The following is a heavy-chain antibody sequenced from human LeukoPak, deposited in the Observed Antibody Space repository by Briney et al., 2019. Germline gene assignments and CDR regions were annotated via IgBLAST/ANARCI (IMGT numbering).Heavy chain of an antibody. D-gene: IGHD1-26*01. J-gene: IGHJ4*02. V-gene: IGHV3-11*04. CDR3: ARDKVVGATHFDY. CDR2: ISSSGSTM. CDR1: GFIFSDYY. Sequence: GGSLRLPCAASGFIFSDYYMSWIRQAPGKGLEWVSYISSSGSTMYYTDSVKGRFTISRDNAKNSLSLQMNSLRAEDTAVYYCARDKVVGATHFDYWGQGTLVTVSS.